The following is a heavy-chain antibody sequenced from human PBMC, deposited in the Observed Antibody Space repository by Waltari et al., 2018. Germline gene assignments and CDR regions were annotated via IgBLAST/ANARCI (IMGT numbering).Heavy chain of an antibody. V-gene: IGHV1-69*09. CDR3: ARESYYGSGSYSGDY. Sequence: QVQLVQSGAEVKKPGSSVKVSCKASGGTFSSYAISWVRQAPGQGLEWMGRIIPILGIANNAQKCQGRVTITADKSTSKAYMELSSLRSEDTAVYYCARESYYGSGSYSGDYWGQGTLVTVSS. J-gene: IGHJ4*02. CDR2: IIPILGIA. D-gene: IGHD3-10*01. CDR1: GGTFSSYA.